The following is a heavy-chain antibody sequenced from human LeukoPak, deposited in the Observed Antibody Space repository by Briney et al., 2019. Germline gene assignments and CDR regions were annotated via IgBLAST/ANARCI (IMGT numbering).Heavy chain of an antibody. J-gene: IGHJ4*02. CDR3: ARALPGCDRTNCYGLDY. Sequence: VSVKVSCKASGYTLTSDGMNWVRQAPGQGLEWMGWINTNTANPTYAQGFTGRFVFSLDTSVNTAYLQISSLKAEDTAVYYCARALPGCDRTNCYGLDYWGQGTLVTVSS. D-gene: IGHD2-2*01. CDR2: INTNTANP. V-gene: IGHV7-4-1*02. CDR1: GYTLTSDG.